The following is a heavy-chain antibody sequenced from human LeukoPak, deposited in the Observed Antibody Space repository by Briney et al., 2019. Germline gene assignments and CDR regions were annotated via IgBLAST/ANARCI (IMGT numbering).Heavy chain of an antibody. J-gene: IGHJ5*02. CDR2: IKQDGSEK. V-gene: IGHV3-7*01. D-gene: IGHD2-2*01. Sequence: GGSLRLSCAASGFTFSSYLMSWVRQAPGKGLEWVANIKQDGSEKYYVDSVKGRFTISRDNAKNSLYLQMNSLRAEDTAVYYCARGVGYCSSTSCNNWFDPWGQGTLVTVSS. CDR3: ARGVGYCSSTSCNNWFDP. CDR1: GFTFSSYL.